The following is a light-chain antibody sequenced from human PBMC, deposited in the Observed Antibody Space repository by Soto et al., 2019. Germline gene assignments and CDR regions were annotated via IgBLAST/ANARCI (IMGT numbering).Light chain of an antibody. CDR3: QQYNTYSTWT. CDR2: DAS. J-gene: IGKJ1*01. Sequence: DIQMTQSPSTLSASVGDRATIACRASQSISRWLAWYQQKTGKAPKVLIYDASTLESGVPSRFSGSGSGTDFTLTISSLQPDDFATYYCQQYNTYSTWTFGQGTKVEIK. V-gene: IGKV1-5*01. CDR1: QSISRW.